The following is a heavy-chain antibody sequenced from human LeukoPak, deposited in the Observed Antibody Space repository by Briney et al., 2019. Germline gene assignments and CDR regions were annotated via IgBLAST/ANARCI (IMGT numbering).Heavy chain of an antibody. CDR3: ARGAFDY. CDR2: IDPNSGGT. Sequence: ASVKVSCKASGYTFSDYYIHWVRQAPGQGLEWMGWIDPNSGGTDYAQKFQGRVSMTSDPSISTAYMELSSLRSDDSAVYYCARGAFDYWGQGTPVTVSS. J-gene: IGHJ4*02. V-gene: IGHV1-2*02. CDR1: GYTFSDYY.